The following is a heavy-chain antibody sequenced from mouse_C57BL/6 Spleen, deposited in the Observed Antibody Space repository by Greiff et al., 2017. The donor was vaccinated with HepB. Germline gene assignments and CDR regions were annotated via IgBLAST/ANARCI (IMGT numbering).Heavy chain of an antibody. Sequence: QVQLQQSGPELVKPGASVKISCKASGYAFSSSWMNWVKQRPGKGLEWIGRIYPGDGDTNYNGKFKGKATLTADKSSSTAYMQLSSLTSEDSAVYFWASDYGNYEGWYFDVWGTGTTVTVSS. CDR2: IYPGDGDT. CDR3: ASDYGNYEGWYFDV. J-gene: IGHJ1*03. V-gene: IGHV1-82*01. D-gene: IGHD2-1*01. CDR1: GYAFSSSW.